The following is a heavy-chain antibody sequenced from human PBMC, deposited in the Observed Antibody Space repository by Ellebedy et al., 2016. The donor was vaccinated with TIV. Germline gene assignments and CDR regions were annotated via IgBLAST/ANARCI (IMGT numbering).Heavy chain of an antibody. V-gene: IGHV1-2*02. J-gene: IGHJ4*02. D-gene: IGHD3-16*01. CDR2: INPNSGGT. Sequence: ASVKVSXKASGYMFTDYYMHWVRQAPGQGLEWMGWINPNSGGTNYAQKFQGRVTMTRDTSISTAYMELSRVRSDDTAVYYCARDLFGGVTADYWGQGTLVTVSS. CDR3: ARDLFGGVTADY. CDR1: GYMFTDYY.